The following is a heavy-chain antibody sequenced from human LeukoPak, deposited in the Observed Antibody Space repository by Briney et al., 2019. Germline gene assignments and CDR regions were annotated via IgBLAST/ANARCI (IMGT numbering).Heavy chain of an antibody. D-gene: IGHD2-2*01. CDR2: IYYSGST. Sequence: SETLSLTCTVSGGSISSYYWSWIRQPPGKGLEWIGYIYYSGSTNYNPSLKSRVTISVDTSKNQFSLKLSSVTAADTAVYYCARVPPHCRSTSCYWWMYYHMDVWGKGTTVTVSS. CDR1: GGSISSYY. CDR3: ARVPPHCRSTSCYWWMYYHMDV. V-gene: IGHV4-59*01. J-gene: IGHJ6*03.